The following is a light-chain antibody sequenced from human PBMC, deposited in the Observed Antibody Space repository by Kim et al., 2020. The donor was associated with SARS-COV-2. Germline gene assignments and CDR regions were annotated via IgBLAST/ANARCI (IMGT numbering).Light chain of an antibody. V-gene: IGLV4-69*01. J-gene: IGLJ2*01. CDR2: LNSDGSH. CDR1: SGHSTYA. Sequence: QSVLTQSPSASASLGASVTLTCTLTSGHSTYAIAWHQQQPEKGPRFLMNLNSDGSHNKGDGIPDRFSGSSSGTVRYLTISSLESEDEADYYCQTWDSGIGVFAGGTQLTVL. CDR3: QTWDSGIGV.